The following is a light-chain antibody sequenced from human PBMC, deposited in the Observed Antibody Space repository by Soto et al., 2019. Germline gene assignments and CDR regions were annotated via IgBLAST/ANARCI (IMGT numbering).Light chain of an antibody. Sequence: QSVLTQPPSVSGAPGQRVTISCTGSSSNIGAGYDVHWYQQLPGTAPKLLIYDNINRPSGVPDRFSGSKSGTSASLAITGLQAEDEADYFCQSFDSSLTGGVFGGRTKLTVL. CDR2: DNI. CDR3: QSFDSSLTGGV. CDR1: SSNIGAGYD. V-gene: IGLV1-40*01. J-gene: IGLJ3*02.